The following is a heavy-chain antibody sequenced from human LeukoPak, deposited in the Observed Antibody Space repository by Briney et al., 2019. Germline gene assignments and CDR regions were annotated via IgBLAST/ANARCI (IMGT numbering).Heavy chain of an antibody. D-gene: IGHD3-9*01. CDR3: ARSPHILTGENFDY. V-gene: IGHV1-2*02. J-gene: IGHJ4*02. Sequence: ASVKVSCKASGYTFTNYGISWVRQAPGQGLEWMGWINPNSGGTNYAQKFQGRVTMTRDTSITTAYMEMSRLRSDDTALYYCARSPHILTGENFDYWGQGTLVTVSS. CDR1: GYTFTNYG. CDR2: INPNSGGT.